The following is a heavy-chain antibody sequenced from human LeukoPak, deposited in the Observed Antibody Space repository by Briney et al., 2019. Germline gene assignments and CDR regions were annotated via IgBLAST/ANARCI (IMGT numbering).Heavy chain of an antibody. CDR1: GYNFFTYG. CDR2: ISPHNGNA. CDR3: ARQNTPHGNFDY. J-gene: IGHJ4*02. V-gene: IGHV1-18*01. D-gene: IGHD5-24*01. Sequence: ASVKVSCKASGYNFFTYGITWVRQAPGQGLEWMGWISPHNGNANYAQKFQDRISMTTDTSTSTAYMELRSLKSDDTAVYYCARQNTPHGNFDYWGQGTLVTVSS.